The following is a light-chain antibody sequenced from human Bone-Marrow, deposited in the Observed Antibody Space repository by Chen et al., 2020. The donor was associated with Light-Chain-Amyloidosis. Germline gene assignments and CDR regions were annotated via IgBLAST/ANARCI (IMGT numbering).Light chain of an antibody. CDR1: SSDVGGYDY. J-gene: IGLJ2*01. Sequence: QSALTPPASVSGSPGQSITLSCTVPSSDVGGYDYVSWYQQHPGKPPKLSIYDVSDRPSGVSDRFSGSKSGNTASLTISGIQAEDEAAYYCSSFTRSGPLGVFGGGTKLTVL. CDR2: DVS. V-gene: IGLV2-14*03. CDR3: SSFTRSGPLGV.